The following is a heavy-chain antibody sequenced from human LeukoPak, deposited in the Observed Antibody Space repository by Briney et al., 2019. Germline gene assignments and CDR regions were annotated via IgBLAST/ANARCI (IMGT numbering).Heavy chain of an antibody. D-gene: IGHD1-26*01. CDR1: GFTFTTYW. CDR2: INWNGGST. V-gene: IGHV3-20*04. CDR3: ARVRSGSYSAAVLDY. Sequence: SGGSLRLSCAASGFTFTTYWMSWVRQAPGKGLEWVSGINWNGGSTGYADSVKGRFTISRDNAKNSLYLQMNSLRAEDTALYYCARVRSGSYSAAVLDYWGQGTLVTVSS. J-gene: IGHJ4*02.